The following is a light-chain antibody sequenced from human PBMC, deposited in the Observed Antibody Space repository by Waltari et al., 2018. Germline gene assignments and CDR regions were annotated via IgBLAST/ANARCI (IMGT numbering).Light chain of an antibody. V-gene: IGLV2-23*01. CDR1: SADLESYNL. J-gene: IGLJ1*01. CDR2: EAV. CDR3: CTYEDISTSYG. Sequence: QSALTQPASVSGSPGQSITISCTGASADLESYNLVSWYQHHPAIAPKLMVYEAVKRPAGVSNRFSGAKVSITASLKISGRKAVDDEEYYSCTYEDISTSYGCGSGTKVTVL.